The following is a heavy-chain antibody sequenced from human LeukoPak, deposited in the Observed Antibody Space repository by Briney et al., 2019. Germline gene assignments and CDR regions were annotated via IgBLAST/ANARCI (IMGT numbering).Heavy chain of an antibody. J-gene: IGHJ3*02. Sequence: ASVKVSCKVSGYTLTELSMHWVRQAPGKGLEWMGGFDPEDGETIYAQKFQGRVTMTEDTSTDTAYMELSSLRSEDTAVYHCATNVEMATIGAFDIWGQGTMVTVSS. CDR3: ATNVEMATIGAFDI. D-gene: IGHD5-24*01. CDR1: GYTLTELS. V-gene: IGHV1-24*01. CDR2: FDPEDGET.